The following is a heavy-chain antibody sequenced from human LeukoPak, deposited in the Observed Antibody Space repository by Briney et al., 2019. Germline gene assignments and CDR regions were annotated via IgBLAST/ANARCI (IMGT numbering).Heavy chain of an antibody. J-gene: IGHJ1*01. V-gene: IGHV1-2*02. CDR2: INPNSGGT. CDR1: GYTFTGYY. Sequence: ASVTVSCKASGYTFTGYYMHWVRQAPGQGLEWMGWINPNSGGTNYAQKFQGRVTMTRDTSISTAYMELSGLRSDDTAVYYCARGDYYDSSGYYYGPTAEYFQHWGQGTLVTVSS. D-gene: IGHD3-22*01. CDR3: ARGDYYDSSGYYYGPTAEYFQH.